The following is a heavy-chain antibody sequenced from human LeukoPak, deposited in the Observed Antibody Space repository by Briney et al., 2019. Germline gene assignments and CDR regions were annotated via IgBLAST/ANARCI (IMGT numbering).Heavy chain of an antibody. CDR1: GFTFSSYW. D-gene: IGHD6-13*01. J-gene: IGHJ4*02. CDR3: ARENMELVRFDF. Sequence: PGGSLRLSCAASGFTFSSYWMHWVRQAPGKGLMWVSNINSDGRRTSYADSVKGRFTISRDNAKNTLYLQMNSLRAEDTAVYYCARENMELVRFDFWGQGTLVTVSS. CDR2: INSDGRRT. V-gene: IGHV3-74*01.